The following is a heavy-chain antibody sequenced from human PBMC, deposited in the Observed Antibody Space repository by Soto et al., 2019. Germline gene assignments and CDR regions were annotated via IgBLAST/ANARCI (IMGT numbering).Heavy chain of an antibody. D-gene: IGHD3-3*01. CDR2: ISAYNGNT. V-gene: IGHV1-18*01. CDR1: GYTFTSYG. Sequence: ASVKVSCKASGYTFTSYGISWVRQAPGQGLEWMGWISAYNGNTNYAQKLQGRVTMTTDTSTSTAYMELRSLRSDDTAVYYCARDGGSTIFGVVIIRRLLDPWGQGTLVTVS. J-gene: IGHJ5*02. CDR3: ARDGGSTIFGVVIIRRLLDP.